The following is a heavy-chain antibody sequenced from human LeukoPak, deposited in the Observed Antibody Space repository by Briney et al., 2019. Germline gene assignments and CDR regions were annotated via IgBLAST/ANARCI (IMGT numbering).Heavy chain of an antibody. CDR1: GLTCSSYW. CDR2: IKQDGSEK. V-gene: IGHV3-7*01. Sequence: GGSLRLSCAASGLTCSSYWMSWVRQAPGKGLEWVANIKQDGSEKYYVDSVKGRFTISRDNAKNSLYLQMNSLRAEDTAVYYCARDASGGSFYWGQGTLVTVSS. J-gene: IGHJ4*02. D-gene: IGHD2-15*01. CDR3: ARDASGGSFY.